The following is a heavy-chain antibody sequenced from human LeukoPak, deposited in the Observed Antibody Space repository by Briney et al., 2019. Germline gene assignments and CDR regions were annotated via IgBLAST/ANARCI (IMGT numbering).Heavy chain of an antibody. CDR1: GFTFSGYG. J-gene: IGHJ4*02. V-gene: IGHV3-30*03. CDR2: ISYDGSNK. D-gene: IGHD3-22*01. Sequence: GGSLRLSCAASGFTFSGYGMHWVRQAPGKGLEWVAVISYDGSNKYYADSVKGRFTISRDNAKNTLYLQMSSLRAEDTAVYYCARSAYFDGSGFYYDYLGQGTLVTVSS. CDR3: ARSAYFDGSGFYYDY.